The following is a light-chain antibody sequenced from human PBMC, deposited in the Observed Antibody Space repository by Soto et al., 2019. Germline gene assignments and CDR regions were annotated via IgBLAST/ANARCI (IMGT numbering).Light chain of an antibody. CDR1: SSDVGGYNY. CDR2: EVN. J-gene: IGLJ2*01. V-gene: IGLV2-14*01. CDR3: SSYTSSRTRV. Sequence: QSALTQPASVSGSPGQSITISCTGTSSDVGGYNYVSWYQQHPGKAPKLMIYEVNDRPSGVSNRFSGSKSGNTASLTISGLQAEDEADYYCSSYTSSRTRVFGGGTKLTVL.